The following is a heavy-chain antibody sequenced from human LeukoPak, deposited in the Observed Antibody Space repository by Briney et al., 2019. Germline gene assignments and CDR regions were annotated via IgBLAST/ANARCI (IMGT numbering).Heavy chain of an antibody. V-gene: IGHV3-11*04. CDR3: ARGGLVTITTLDY. CDR2: IASGGSRTI. J-gene: IGHJ4*02. Sequence: GSLRLSCAASGFTFSDYYMSWIRQAPGKGLEWVSYIASGGSRTIYYADSVKGRFTVSRDNAKNSLYLQMDSLRAEDTAVYYCARGGLVTITTLDYWGQGTLVTVSS. D-gene: IGHD3-22*01. CDR1: GFTFSDYY.